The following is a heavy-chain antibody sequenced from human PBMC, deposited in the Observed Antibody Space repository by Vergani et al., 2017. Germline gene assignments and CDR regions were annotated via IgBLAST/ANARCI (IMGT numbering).Heavy chain of an antibody. CDR1: GYSFTTYW. Sequence: EVPLVQSGAEVKKPGESLKISCKGSGYSFTTYWIGWVRQMPGKGLECMGIIYPGDSDTRYSPSFQGRVTISADKSLSTAYLQWSSLKASDTAIYYCARKYSSSFYYYLDVWGKGTTVTVSS. CDR3: ARKYSSSFYYYLDV. J-gene: IGHJ6*03. V-gene: IGHV5-51*01. CDR2: IYPGDSDT. D-gene: IGHD6-13*01.